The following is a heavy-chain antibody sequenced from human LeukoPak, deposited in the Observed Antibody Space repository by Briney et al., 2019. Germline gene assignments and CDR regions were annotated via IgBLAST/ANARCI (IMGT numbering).Heavy chain of an antibody. J-gene: IGHJ6*02. CDR2: ISYDGSNK. D-gene: IGHD1-14*01. Sequence: GRSLRLSCAASGFTFSSYGMHWVRQAPGKGLEWVAVISYDGSNKYYADSVKGRFTISRDNSKNTLYLQMNSQRVEDTAVYYCAKDRKHYYYGMDVWGQGTTVTVSS. CDR3: AKDRKHYYYGMDV. CDR1: GFTFSSYG. V-gene: IGHV3-30*18.